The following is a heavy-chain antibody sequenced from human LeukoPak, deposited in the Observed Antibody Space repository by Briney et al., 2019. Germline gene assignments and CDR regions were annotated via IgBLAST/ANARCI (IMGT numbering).Heavy chain of an antibody. CDR2: INHSGST. Sequence: PSETLSLTCAVYGGSFSGYYWGWIRQPPGKGLEWIGEINHSGSTNYNPSLKSRVTISVDTSKNQFSLKLSSVTAADTAVYYCARGQYYDFWSGYYRGTSNYSDYWGRGTLVTVSS. CDR3: ARGQYYDFWSGYYRGTSNYSDY. CDR1: GGSFSGYY. J-gene: IGHJ4*02. D-gene: IGHD3-3*01. V-gene: IGHV4-34*01.